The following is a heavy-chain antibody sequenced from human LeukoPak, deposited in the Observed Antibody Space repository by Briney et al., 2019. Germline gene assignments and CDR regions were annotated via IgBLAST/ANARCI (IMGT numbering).Heavy chain of an antibody. V-gene: IGHV1-69*04. Sequence: SVKVSCKASGGTFSSYAISWVRQAPGQGLEWMGRIIPILGIANYAQKFQGRVTITADKSTSTAYMELSSLRSEDTAVYYCARGRIVGANGGRGWEFDYWGQGTLVTVSS. CDR3: ARGRIVGANGGRGWEFDY. D-gene: IGHD1-26*01. CDR2: IIPILGIA. CDR1: GGTFSSYA. J-gene: IGHJ4*02.